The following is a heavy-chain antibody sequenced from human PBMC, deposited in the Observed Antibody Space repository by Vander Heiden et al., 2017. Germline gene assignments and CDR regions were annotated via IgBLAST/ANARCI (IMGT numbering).Heavy chain of an antibody. CDR1: GFPFSSYS. Sequence: EVQLVESGGGLVKPGGSLRRSCAASGFPFSSYSMNWVRQAPGKGLEWVSSISSSSSYIYYADSVKGRFTISRDNAKNSLYLQMNSLRAEDTAVYYCARDRDPYSSGWYGWFDPWGQGTLVTVSS. J-gene: IGHJ5*02. CDR2: ISSSSSYI. D-gene: IGHD6-19*01. V-gene: IGHV3-21*01. CDR3: ARDRDPYSSGWYGWFDP.